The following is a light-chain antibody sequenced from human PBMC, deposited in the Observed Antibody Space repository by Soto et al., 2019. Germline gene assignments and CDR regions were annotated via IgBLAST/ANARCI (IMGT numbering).Light chain of an antibody. Sequence: QSVLTQPPSASGSPGQSVTISCTGTSSDVGAYNYVSWYQQYPGKAPKLMIYEVSKRPSGVPDRFCGSKSGKTASLTVSGLQPEDEADYYCTSYAGSDIWVFGGGTKLTVL. J-gene: IGLJ3*02. CDR3: TSYAGSDIWV. V-gene: IGLV2-8*01. CDR1: SSDVGAYNY. CDR2: EVS.